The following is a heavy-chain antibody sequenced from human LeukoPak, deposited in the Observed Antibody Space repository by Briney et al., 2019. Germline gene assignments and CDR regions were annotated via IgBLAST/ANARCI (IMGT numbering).Heavy chain of an antibody. CDR3: AKGERWLQLDY. D-gene: IGHD5-24*01. V-gene: IGHV3-33*06. CDR2: IWYDGSNK. CDR1: GFTFSSYS. Sequence: GGSLRLSCAASGFTFSSYSMNWVRQAPGKGLEWVAVIWYDGSNKYYADSVKGRFTISRDNSKNTLYLQMNSLRAEDTAVYYCAKGERWLQLDYWGQGTLVTVSS. J-gene: IGHJ4*02.